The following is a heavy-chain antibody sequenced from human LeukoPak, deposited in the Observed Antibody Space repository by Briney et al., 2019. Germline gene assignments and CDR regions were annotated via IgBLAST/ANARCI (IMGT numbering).Heavy chain of an antibody. Sequence: NPSETLSLTCTVSGGSISSSSYYWGWIRQPPGKGLEWIGSIYYSGSTYYNPSLKGRVTISVDTSKNQFSLRLSSVTAADTAVYYCARRPYTSGWYYYFDYWGQGTLVTVSS. D-gene: IGHD6-19*01. CDR3: ARRPYTSGWYYYFDY. J-gene: IGHJ4*02. CDR2: IYYSGST. CDR1: GGSISSSSYY. V-gene: IGHV4-39*01.